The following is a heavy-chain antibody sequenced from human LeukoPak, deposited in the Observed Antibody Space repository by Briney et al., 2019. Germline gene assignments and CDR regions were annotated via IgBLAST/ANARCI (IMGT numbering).Heavy chain of an antibody. CDR1: GYTLTELS. Sequence: ASVKVSCXVSGYTLTELSMHWVRQAPGKGLEWMVGFDPEDGETIYAQKFQGRVTMTEDTSTDTAYMELSSLRSEDTAVYYCATGNPHIVVVPAATWDCYFDYWGQGTLVTVSS. CDR2: FDPEDGET. D-gene: IGHD2-2*01. J-gene: IGHJ4*02. CDR3: ATGNPHIVVVPAATWDCYFDY. V-gene: IGHV1-24*01.